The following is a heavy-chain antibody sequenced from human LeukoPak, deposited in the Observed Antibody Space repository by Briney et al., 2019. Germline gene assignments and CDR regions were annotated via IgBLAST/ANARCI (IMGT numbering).Heavy chain of an antibody. CDR3: AKRGSAWYYFDS. V-gene: IGHV3-43*02. D-gene: IGHD6-19*01. CDR2: ISGDADAT. J-gene: IGHJ4*02. Sequence: GGSLRLSCAASGFTFHDYAIHWVRQAPGRGLEWVSLISGDADATYYADSVEGRFTVARDNTKNSIYLQMNSLRTEDIALYFCAKRGSAWYYFDSWGQGTLVTVSS. CDR1: GFTFHDYA.